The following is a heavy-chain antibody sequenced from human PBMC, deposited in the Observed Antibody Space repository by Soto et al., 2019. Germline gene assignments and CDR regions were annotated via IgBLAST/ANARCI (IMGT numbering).Heavy chain of an antibody. J-gene: IGHJ6*02. V-gene: IGHV1-69*02. Sequence: QVQLVQSGAEVKKPGSSVKVSCKASGGTFSSYTISWVRQAPGQGLEWMGRIIPILGIANYAQKFQGRVTMTADNSTNTAYMEQSSLRSEDTAGDYYARHREGYSGPHGMDVRGQGTAATVSS. CDR3: ARHREGYSGPHGMDV. CDR1: GGTFSSYT. D-gene: IGHD1-26*01. CDR2: IIPILGIA.